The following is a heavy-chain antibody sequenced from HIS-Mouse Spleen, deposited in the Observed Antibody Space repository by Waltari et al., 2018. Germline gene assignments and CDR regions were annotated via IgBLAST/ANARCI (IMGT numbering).Heavy chain of an antibody. CDR1: GGSIISSSYY. Sequence: QLQLQESGPGLVKPSETLSLTCTVSGGSIISSSYYWGWIRQPPGKGLEWIGSIYYSGTTYSNPSLETRVTISVDTSKNQFSMKLSSVTSADTAVYYFAREIPHSSRWYEWYCDLWDRGTLVTVSS. V-gene: IGHV4-39*07. CDR3: AREIPHSSRWYEWYCDL. D-gene: IGHD6-13*01. J-gene: IGHJ2*01. CDR2: IYYSGTT.